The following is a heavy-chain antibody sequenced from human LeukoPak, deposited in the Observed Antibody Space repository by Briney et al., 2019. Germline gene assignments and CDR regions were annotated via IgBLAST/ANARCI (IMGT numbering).Heavy chain of an antibody. V-gene: IGHV3-23*01. J-gene: IGHJ4*02. Sequence: PGGSLRLSCAASGSTFSTYAMSWVRQAPGKGLEWVSAISGSGVGTYYADSVKGRVTISRDNSKNTLFLQMSSLRAEDTAVYYCATDPSNYYDSSGYYYVYYFDYWGQGTLVTVSS. CDR2: ISGSGVGT. CDR3: ATDPSNYYDSSGYYYVYYFDY. D-gene: IGHD3-22*01. CDR1: GSTFSTYA.